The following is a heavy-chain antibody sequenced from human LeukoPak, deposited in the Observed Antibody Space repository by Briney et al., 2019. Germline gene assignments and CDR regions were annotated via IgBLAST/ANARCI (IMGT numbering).Heavy chain of an antibody. J-gene: IGHJ4*02. CDR1: GGSISSSSYY. V-gene: IGHV4-39*07. Sequence: PSETLSLTCTVSGGSISSSSYYWGWIRQPPGKGLEWIGSIYYSGSTYYNPSLKSRVTISVDTSKNQFSLKLSSVTAADTAVYYCAATPTTVTTGSFDYWGQGTLVTVSS. CDR3: AATPTTVTTGSFDY. CDR2: IYYSGST. D-gene: IGHD4-17*01.